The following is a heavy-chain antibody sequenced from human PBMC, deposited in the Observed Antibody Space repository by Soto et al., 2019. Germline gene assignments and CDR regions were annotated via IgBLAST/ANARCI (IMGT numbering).Heavy chain of an antibody. CDR3: AKWYYYDSRPRKYFDY. D-gene: IGHD3-22*01. Sequence: PGGSLRLSCAVSGFTFSSYAMSWVRQAPGKGLEWVSAVSGSGGTTYYADSVKGRFTISRDNSKNTVYLQMNSLRVEDTAVYYCAKWYYYDSRPRKYFDYWGQGTLVTVSS. V-gene: IGHV3-23*01. CDR2: VSGSGGTT. CDR1: GFTFSSYA. J-gene: IGHJ4*02.